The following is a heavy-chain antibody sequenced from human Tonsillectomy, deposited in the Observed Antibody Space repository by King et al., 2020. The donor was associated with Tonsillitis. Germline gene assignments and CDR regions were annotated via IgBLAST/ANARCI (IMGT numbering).Heavy chain of an antibody. J-gene: IGHJ3*02. CDR3: ARDKYYDSLTGGLHDAFDM. CDR1: GFTFDDYG. V-gene: IGHV3-20*04. CDR2: LNWNGGSA. Sequence: QLVESGGTVLRPGGSLRLSCAASGFTFDDYGMSWVRQAPGKGLEWVAGLNWNGGSAVYAESVKGRFTISRDNVENSLYLQINSLRAEDTALYYCARDKYYDSLTGGLHDAFDMWGQGTMVTVSS. D-gene: IGHD3/OR15-3a*01.